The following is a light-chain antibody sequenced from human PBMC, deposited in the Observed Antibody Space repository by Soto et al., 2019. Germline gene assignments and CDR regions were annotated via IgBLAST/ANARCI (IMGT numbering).Light chain of an antibody. V-gene: IGLV2-14*01. CDR1: SSDVGGYNF. CDR2: EVS. CDR3: SSFTPSNTWM. J-gene: IGLJ3*02. Sequence: QSVLTQPASVSGSPGQSTTISCTRTSSDVGGYNFVSWYQQHPGNAPKLMIYEVSNRPSGVSDRFSGSKSGNTASLTISGLQAEDEADYYCSSFTPSNTWMFVGGTKVTLL.